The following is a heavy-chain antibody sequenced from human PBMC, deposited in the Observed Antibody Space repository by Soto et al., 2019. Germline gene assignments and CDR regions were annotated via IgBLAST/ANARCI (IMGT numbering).Heavy chain of an antibody. CDR2: IIPILGIA. D-gene: IGHD5-18*01. Sequence: QVQLVQPGVEVKKPGSSVKVSCKASGGTFSSYTISWVRQAPGQGLEWMGRIIPILGIANYAQKFQGRVTITADKSTKTAYMELSSLRSEDTAVYYCASEDTANPYYYYYMDVWGKGTTVTVSS. V-gene: IGHV1-69*02. CDR1: GGTFSSYT. J-gene: IGHJ6*03. CDR3: ASEDTANPYYYYYMDV.